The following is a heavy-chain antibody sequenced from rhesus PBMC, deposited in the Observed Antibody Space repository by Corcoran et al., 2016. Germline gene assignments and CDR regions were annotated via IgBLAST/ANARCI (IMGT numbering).Heavy chain of an antibody. CDR3: AKSGLRADY. Sequence: QVQLQESGPGVVKPSETLSLTCAVSVGSLSGYWGGWTGQPPGKGLEWIGQIYGCSVSTSYNPSLNSRVTISSDTSQNQFSLKLSSVTAADTAVYYCAKSGLRADYCGQGVLVTVSS. J-gene: IGHJ4*01. D-gene: IGHD2-15*01. V-gene: IGHV4-147*01. CDR2: IYGCSVST. CDR1: VGSLSGYW.